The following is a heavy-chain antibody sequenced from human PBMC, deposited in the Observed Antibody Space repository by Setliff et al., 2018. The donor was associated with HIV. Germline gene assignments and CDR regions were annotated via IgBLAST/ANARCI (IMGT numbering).Heavy chain of an antibody. CDR1: GGSIRSGSYY. CDR2: IYTNGYT. J-gene: IGHJ3*01. CDR3: ARAPPGIQNDAFDV. Sequence: PSETLSLTRTVSGGSIRSGSYYWTWIRQPAGKGPEWIGHIYTNGYTNYNPSLKSRVTISVDTSRDQFSLQLTSVTAADTAVYYCARAPPGIQNDAFDVWGQGTMVTVSS. V-gene: IGHV4-61*09.